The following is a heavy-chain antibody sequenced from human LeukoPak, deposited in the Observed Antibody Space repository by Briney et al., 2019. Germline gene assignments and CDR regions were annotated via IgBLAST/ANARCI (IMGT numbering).Heavy chain of an antibody. D-gene: IGHD3-10*01. J-gene: IGHJ4*02. Sequence: ASVKVSFKASGYTFTNYDIIWVRQATGQGPEWMGWMNSNSGNTGYAQKFQGRVTMTRDTSINTAYMELHSLTSEDTAVYYCARGRGGTVVRGYLDYWGQGTLVTVSS. CDR1: GYTFTNYD. V-gene: IGHV1-8*01. CDR3: ARGRGGTVVRGYLDY. CDR2: MNSNSGNT.